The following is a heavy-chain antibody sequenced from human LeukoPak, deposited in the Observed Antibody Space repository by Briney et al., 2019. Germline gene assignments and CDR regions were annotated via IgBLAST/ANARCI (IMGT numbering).Heavy chain of an antibody. CDR2: IKQDGSDK. Sequence: LAGDSLRLSCAASGFTFTKYWMTWVRQAPGKGLEWVGNIKQDGSDKNYMDSVKGRFTISRDNAKNSLYLQMNSLRAEDTAVYYCARDGYWVGAPDFDYWGQGTLVTVSS. D-gene: IGHD5-18*01. J-gene: IGHJ4*02. CDR3: ARDGYWVGAPDFDY. V-gene: IGHV3-7*01. CDR1: GFTFTKYW.